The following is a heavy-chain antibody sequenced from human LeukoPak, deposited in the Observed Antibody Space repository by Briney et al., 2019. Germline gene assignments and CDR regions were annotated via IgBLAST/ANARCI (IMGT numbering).Heavy chain of an antibody. CDR3: AKGSGLYWNDPFDY. Sequence: QPGGSLRLSCAASGFTFSNAWMSWVRQAPWKGLEWVSAISGSGGSTYYADSVKGRFTISRDNSKNTLYLQMNSLRAEDTAVYYCAKGSGLYWNDPFDYWGQGTLVTVSS. D-gene: IGHD1-1*01. CDR1: GFTFSNAW. V-gene: IGHV3-23*01. J-gene: IGHJ4*02. CDR2: ISGSGGST.